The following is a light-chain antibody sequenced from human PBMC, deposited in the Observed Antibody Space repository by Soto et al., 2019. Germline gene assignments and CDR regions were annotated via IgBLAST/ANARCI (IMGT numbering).Light chain of an antibody. J-gene: IGKJ5*01. V-gene: IGKV1-27*01. CDR2: SAS. Sequence: DIQMTQSPSSLSASVGDRVTITCRASQDISVYLAWYQQKPGKVPKLLIYSASTLQSGVPSRFTRSGSGTDFTLTISSLQPEDVATYYCQKLNTAPLTFGQGTRLEIK. CDR3: QKLNTAPLT. CDR1: QDISVY.